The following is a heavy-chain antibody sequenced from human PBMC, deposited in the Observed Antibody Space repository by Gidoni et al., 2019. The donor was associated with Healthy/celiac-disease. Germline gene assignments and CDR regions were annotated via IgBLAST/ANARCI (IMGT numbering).Heavy chain of an antibody. CDR3: ARHQRWLQYYDAFDI. CDR2: IYYRGST. Sequence: QLQLQESGPGLVKPSETLSLTCTVSGGSISSSSYYWGWIRQPPGKGLEWIGSIYYRGSTYYNPSLKSRVTISVDTSKNQFSLKLSSVTAADTAVYYCARHQRWLQYYDAFDILGQGTMVTVSS. J-gene: IGHJ3*02. CDR1: GGSISSSSYY. V-gene: IGHV4-39*01. D-gene: IGHD5-12*01.